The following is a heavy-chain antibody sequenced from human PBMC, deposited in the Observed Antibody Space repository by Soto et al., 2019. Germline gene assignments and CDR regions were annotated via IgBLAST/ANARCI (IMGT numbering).Heavy chain of an antibody. Sequence: QVHLVESGGGLVKPGGSLRLSCAASGFTFSDYYMSWIRQAPGKGLESLSYISGDSGDTNYADSVRSRFTISRDNARNSLYLQMNSLRADDTAVYYCATGPRRLSDWGQGTRVTVSS. V-gene: IGHV3-11*05. CDR1: GFTFSDYY. J-gene: IGHJ4*02. CDR2: ISGDSGDT. D-gene: IGHD3-3*01. CDR3: ATGPRRLSD.